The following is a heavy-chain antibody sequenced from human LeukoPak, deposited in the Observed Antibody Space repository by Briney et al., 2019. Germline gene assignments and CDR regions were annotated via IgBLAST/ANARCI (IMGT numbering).Heavy chain of an antibody. CDR1: GFTVSNNY. Sequence: GGSLRLSCVASGFTVSNNYMSWVRQAPGKGLEWVSVIYSGSSAYYADSVKGRFTISRDNFKNTLYLQMNSLRAEDTAVYFCASGRGSYSSGSVWWGQGTLVTVSS. D-gene: IGHD6-19*01. J-gene: IGHJ4*02. CDR2: IYSGSSA. CDR3: ASGRGSYSSGSVW. V-gene: IGHV3-53*01.